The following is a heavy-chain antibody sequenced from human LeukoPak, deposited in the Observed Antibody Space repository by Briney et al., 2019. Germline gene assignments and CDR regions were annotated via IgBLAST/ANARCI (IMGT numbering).Heavy chain of an antibody. D-gene: IGHD1-26*01. Sequence: ASVKVSCKVSGYTLTELSMHWVRQAPGKGLEWMGGFDPEDGETIYAQKFQGRVTMAEDTSTDTAYMELSSLRSEDTAVYYSATDSRERVFDPWGQGTLVTVSS. CDR2: FDPEDGET. CDR3: ATDSRERVFDP. CDR1: GYTLTELS. J-gene: IGHJ5*02. V-gene: IGHV1-24*01.